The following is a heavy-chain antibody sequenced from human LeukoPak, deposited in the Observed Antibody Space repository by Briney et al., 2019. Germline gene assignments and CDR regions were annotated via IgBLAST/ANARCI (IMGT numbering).Heavy chain of an antibody. CDR3: AKGKERITMIVGFDY. CDR1: GFTFDDYA. Sequence: GGSLRLSCAASGFTFDDYAIHWVRQAPGKGLEWVSGISWNSGSIGYADSVKGRFTITRDNAKNSLYLQMNSLRAEDTALHYCAKGKERITMIVGFDYWGLGTLVTVSS. J-gene: IGHJ4*02. V-gene: IGHV3-9*01. D-gene: IGHD3-22*01. CDR2: ISWNSGSI.